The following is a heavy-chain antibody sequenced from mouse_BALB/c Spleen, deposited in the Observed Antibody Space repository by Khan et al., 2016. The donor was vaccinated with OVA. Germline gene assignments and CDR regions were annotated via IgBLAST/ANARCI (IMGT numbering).Heavy chain of an antibody. CDR3: ARTARIKY. J-gene: IGHJ2*01. Sequence: EVQLQESGPGLVKPSQSLSLTCTVTGYSITSGYGWNWIRQFPGNKLEWMGYISYSGSTNYNPFLKSRIFITRDSSKNQLYLQLNYVTTKDTTTYYCARTARIKYWGQGTTLTVSS. CDR1: GYSITSGYG. V-gene: IGHV3-2*02. CDR2: ISYSGST. D-gene: IGHD1-2*01.